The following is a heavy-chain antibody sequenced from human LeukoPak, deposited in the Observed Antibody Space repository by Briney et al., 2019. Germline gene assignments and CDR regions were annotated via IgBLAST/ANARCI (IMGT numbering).Heavy chain of an antibody. V-gene: IGHV4-59*01. D-gene: IGHD6-13*01. CDR2: IYYSGST. J-gene: IGHJ4*02. CDR1: GGSLRSYY. Sequence: SETLSLTCTVSGGSLRSYYWSWIRQPPGKGLEWIGYIYYSGSTNYNPSLKSRVTISVDTSKNQFSLKLSSVTAADTALYYCARAPLFSSSRGYFDYWGQGTLVTVSS. CDR3: ARAPLFSSSRGYFDY.